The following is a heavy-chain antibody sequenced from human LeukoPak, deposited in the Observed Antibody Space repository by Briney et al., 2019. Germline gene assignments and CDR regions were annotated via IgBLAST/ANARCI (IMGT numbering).Heavy chain of an antibody. Sequence: GGSLRLSCAASGFTFNTYGMSWGRQAPGKGLEWVSGISGSGGATYYADSVKGRFTISRDNSKNTLYLQMNSLRAEDTAVYYCAKGRYSYGPYYFDYWGQGTLVTVSS. J-gene: IGHJ4*02. CDR1: GFTFNTYG. CDR3: AKGRYSYGPYYFDY. CDR2: ISGSGGAT. D-gene: IGHD5-18*01. V-gene: IGHV3-23*01.